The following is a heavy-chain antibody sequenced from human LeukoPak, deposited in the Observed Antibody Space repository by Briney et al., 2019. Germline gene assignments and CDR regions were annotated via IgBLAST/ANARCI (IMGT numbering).Heavy chain of an antibody. Sequence: SETLSLTCAVYGGSFSGYYCSWIRQPPGKGLEWMGESNHSGSTNYNPSLKSRVTISVDTSKNQFSLKLSSVTAADTAVYYCARALKAHLYYYYMDVWGKGTTVTVSS. J-gene: IGHJ6*03. V-gene: IGHV4-34*01. CDR1: GGSFSGYY. CDR3: ARALKAHLYYYYMDV. CDR2: SNHSGST.